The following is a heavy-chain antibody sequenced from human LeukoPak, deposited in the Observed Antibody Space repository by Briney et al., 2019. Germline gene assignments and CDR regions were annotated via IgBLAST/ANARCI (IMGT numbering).Heavy chain of an antibody. CDR3: ARDDYGDYDFDY. V-gene: IGHV3-20*04. D-gene: IGHD4-17*01. Sequence: GGSLRLPCAASGFTFDDYGMSWVRQAPGKGLEWVSGINWNGGSTGYADSVKGRFTISRDNAKNSLYLQMNSLRAEDTALYYCARDDYGDYDFDYWGQGTLVTVSS. CDR2: INWNGGST. CDR1: GFTFDDYG. J-gene: IGHJ4*02.